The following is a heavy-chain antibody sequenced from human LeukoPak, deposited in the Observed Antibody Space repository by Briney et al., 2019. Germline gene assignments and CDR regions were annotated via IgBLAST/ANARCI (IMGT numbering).Heavy chain of an antibody. J-gene: IGHJ5*02. CDR1: GYTFTSYG. CDR2: ISAYNGNT. D-gene: IGHD3-10*01. Sequence: GASVKVSCKASGYTFTSYGISWVRQAPGQGLEWMGWISAYNGNTNYAQTLHRRVTMTTDAYTSRAYMELRSLRSDDTAVYYCARDGRTMVRGVIMGTWFDPWGQGTLVTVSS. V-gene: IGHV1-18*01. CDR3: ARDGRTMVRGVIMGTWFDP.